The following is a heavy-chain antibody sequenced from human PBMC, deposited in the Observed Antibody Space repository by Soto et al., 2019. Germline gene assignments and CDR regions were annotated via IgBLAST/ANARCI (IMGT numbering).Heavy chain of an antibody. CDR3: AKDGPVDGAATPSAFDI. CDR1: GFTFSSYD. D-gene: IGHD2-15*01. V-gene: IGHV3-23*01. CDR2: ISGSGGST. Sequence: GGSLRLSCAASGFTFSSYDMHWVRQATGKGLEWVSAISGSGGSTYYADSVKGRFTISRDNSKNTLYLQMNSLRAEDTAVYYCAKDGPVDGAATPSAFDIWGQGTMVTVSS. J-gene: IGHJ3*02.